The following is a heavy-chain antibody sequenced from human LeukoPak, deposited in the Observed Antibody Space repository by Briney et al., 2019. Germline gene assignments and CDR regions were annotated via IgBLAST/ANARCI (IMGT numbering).Heavy chain of an antibody. CDR3: ARLGRFGELSQNWFDP. CDR2: INHSGST. V-gene: IGHV4-34*01. CDR1: GGSFSGYY. D-gene: IGHD3-10*01. Sequence: PSETLSLTCAVYGGSFSGYYWSWIRQPPGKGLEWIGEINHSGSTNYNSSLKSRVTISVDTSKNQFSLKLSSVTAADTAVYYCARLGRFGELSQNWFDPWGQGTLVTVSS. J-gene: IGHJ5*02.